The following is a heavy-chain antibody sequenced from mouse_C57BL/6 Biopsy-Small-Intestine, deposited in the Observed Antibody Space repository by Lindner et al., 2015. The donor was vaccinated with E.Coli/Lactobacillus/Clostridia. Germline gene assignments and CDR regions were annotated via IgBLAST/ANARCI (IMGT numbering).Heavy chain of an antibody. D-gene: IGHD1-1*01. CDR2: INPGSGGT. CDR1: GYAFTNYL. Sequence: VQLQESGAELVRPGTSVKVSCKASGYAFTNYLIEWVKQRPGQGLEWIGVINPGSGGTNYNEKFKGKATLTADKSSSTAYMQLSSLTSEDSAVYFCARRDYYGSRDYWGQGTTLTVSS. V-gene: IGHV1-54*01. J-gene: IGHJ2*01. CDR3: ARRDYYGSRDY.